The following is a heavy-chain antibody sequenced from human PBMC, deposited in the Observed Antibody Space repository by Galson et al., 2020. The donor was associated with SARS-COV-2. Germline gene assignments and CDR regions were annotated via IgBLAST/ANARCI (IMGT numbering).Heavy chain of an antibody. Sequence: GESLKISCAAAGFTFSSYCMHWVRQAPGKGLEWVAVISYDGSNESFANSVKGRFTISRDNSMNTLYLQMSSLRLDDTAVYYCARDQGIAAAGPDYWGQGTLVTFSS. CDR1: GFTFSSYC. V-gene: IGHV3-30*03. D-gene: IGHD6-13*01. J-gene: IGHJ4*02. CDR2: ISYDGSNE. CDR3: ARDQGIAAAGPDY.